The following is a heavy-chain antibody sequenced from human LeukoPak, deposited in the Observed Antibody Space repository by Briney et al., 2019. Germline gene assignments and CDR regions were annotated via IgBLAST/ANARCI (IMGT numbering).Heavy chain of an antibody. D-gene: IGHD4-23*01. Sequence: ASVKVSCKASGYTFTSYDINWVRQAPGQGLEWMGWISAYNGNTNYAQKLQGRVTMTTDTSTSTAYMELRSLRSDDTAVYYCARVTPTYGGLDPFDYWGQGTLVTVSS. CDR3: ARVTPTYGGLDPFDY. CDR1: GYTFTSYD. J-gene: IGHJ4*02. V-gene: IGHV1-18*01. CDR2: ISAYNGNT.